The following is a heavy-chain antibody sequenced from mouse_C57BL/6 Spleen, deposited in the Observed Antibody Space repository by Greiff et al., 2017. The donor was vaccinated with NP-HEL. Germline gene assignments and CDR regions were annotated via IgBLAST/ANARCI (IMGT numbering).Heavy chain of an antibody. CDR1: GYTFTEYT. CDR3: ARHEEVAPTTVVDYYAMDY. D-gene: IGHD1-1*01. CDR2: FYPGSGSI. V-gene: IGHV1-62-2*01. J-gene: IGHJ4*01. Sequence: QVQLQQSGAELVKPGASVKLSCKASGYTFTEYTIHWVKQRSGQGLEWIGWFYPGSGSIKYNEKFKDKATLTADKSSSTVYMELSRLTSEDSAVYFCARHEEVAPTTVVDYYAMDYWGQGTSVTVSS.